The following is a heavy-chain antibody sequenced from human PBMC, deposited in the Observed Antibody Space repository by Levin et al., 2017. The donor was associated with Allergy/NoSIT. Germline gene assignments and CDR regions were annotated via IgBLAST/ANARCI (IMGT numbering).Heavy chain of an antibody. CDR1: GDRVSSTSAA. CDR2: TYYRSKWHN. D-gene: IGHD6-13*01. Sequence: SQTLSLTCAISGDRVSSTSAAWNWIRQSPSRGLEWLGRTYYRSKWHNDYAESVKRRITVNPDTSKNQFSLQLNSVTPDDTAVYYCARLAAAAGNPSDYWGQGTLVTVSS. V-gene: IGHV6-1*01. J-gene: IGHJ4*02. CDR3: ARLAAAAGNPSDY.